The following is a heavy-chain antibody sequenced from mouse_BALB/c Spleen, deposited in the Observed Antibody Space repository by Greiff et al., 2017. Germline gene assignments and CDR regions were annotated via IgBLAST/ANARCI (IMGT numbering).Heavy chain of an antibody. D-gene: IGHD2-1*01. Sequence: EVHLVESGPDLVKPSQSLSLTCTVTGYSITSDYSWHWIRQFPGNKLEWMGYIHYSGSTNYNPSLKSRISITRDTSKNQFFLQLNSVTTEDTATYYCARNYYGNYWYFDVWGAGTTVTVSS. J-gene: IGHJ1*01. CDR3: ARNYYGNYWYFDV. CDR2: IHYSGST. CDR1: GYSITSDYS. V-gene: IGHV3-1*02.